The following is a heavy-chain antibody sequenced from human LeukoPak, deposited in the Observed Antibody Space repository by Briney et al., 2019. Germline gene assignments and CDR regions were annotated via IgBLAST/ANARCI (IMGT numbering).Heavy chain of an antibody. D-gene: IGHD2-15*01. V-gene: IGHV3-48*03. Sequence: PGGSLRLSCAASGFTFSSYEMNWVRQAAGKGLEGVSYISSSGSTIYYADSVKGRFTISRDNAKNSLYLQMNSLRAEDTAVYYCARGMEVAAIFDYWGRGTLVTVSS. CDR2: ISSSGSTI. J-gene: IGHJ4*02. CDR1: GFTFSSYE. CDR3: ARGMEVAAIFDY.